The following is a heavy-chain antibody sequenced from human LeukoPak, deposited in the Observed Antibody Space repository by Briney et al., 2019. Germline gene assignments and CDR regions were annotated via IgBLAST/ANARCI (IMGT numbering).Heavy chain of an antibody. CDR3: AKHYYGDYSGINY. Sequence: GGSLRLSCAASGFTFSSYAMSWVRQAPGKGLEWVSAISGSGGSTYYADSVKGRFTISRDNSKNTLYLQMNSLTADDTAVYYCAKHYYGDYSGINYWGQGTLVTVSS. V-gene: IGHV3-23*01. D-gene: IGHD4-17*01. J-gene: IGHJ4*02. CDR2: ISGSGGST. CDR1: GFTFSSYA.